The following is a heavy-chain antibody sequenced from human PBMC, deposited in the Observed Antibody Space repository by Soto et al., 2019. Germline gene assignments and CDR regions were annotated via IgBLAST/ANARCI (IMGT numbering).Heavy chain of an antibody. CDR2: ISPYSGYT. J-gene: IGHJ4*02. V-gene: IGHV1-18*01. CDR1: GYSFIKYR. Sequence: ASVKVSCKVFGYSFIKYRINWVRQAPGQGLEWVGWISPYSGYTHSAQKFHGRLTLTTDTAASTAYMELRILRSADTALYYCAREASVLIPAAQPSRFDSWGQGTLVTVSS. CDR3: AREASVLIPAAQPSRFDS. D-gene: IGHD2-2*01.